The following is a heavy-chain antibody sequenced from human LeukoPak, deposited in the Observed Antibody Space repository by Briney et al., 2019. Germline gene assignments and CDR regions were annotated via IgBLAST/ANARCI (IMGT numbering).Heavy chain of an antibody. CDR1: GGSLSSGGYY. CDR3: ARTGRLNYDILTGYSQPYYFDY. J-gene: IGHJ4*02. V-gene: IGHV4-31*03. D-gene: IGHD3-9*01. Sequence: PSETLSLTCTVSGGSLSSGGYYWSWIRQHPGKGLEWIGYIYYSGSTYYNPSLKSRVTISVDTSKNQFSLKLSSVTAADTAVYYCARTGRLNYDILTGYSQPYYFDYWGQGTLVTVSS. CDR2: IYYSGST.